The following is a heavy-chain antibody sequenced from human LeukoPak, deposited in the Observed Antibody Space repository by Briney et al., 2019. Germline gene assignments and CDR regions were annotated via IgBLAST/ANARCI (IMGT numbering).Heavy chain of an antibody. CDR3: ARERLTYYDFWSGSHYYYGMDV. Sequence: GGSLRLSCAASGFTFSSYSMNWVRQAPGKGLEWVSSISSSSYIYYADSVKGRFTISRDNAKNSLYLQMNSLRAEDTAVYYCARERLTYYDFWSGSHYYYGMDVWGQGTTVTVSS. D-gene: IGHD3-3*01. CDR2: ISSSSYI. V-gene: IGHV3-21*01. J-gene: IGHJ6*02. CDR1: GFTFSSYS.